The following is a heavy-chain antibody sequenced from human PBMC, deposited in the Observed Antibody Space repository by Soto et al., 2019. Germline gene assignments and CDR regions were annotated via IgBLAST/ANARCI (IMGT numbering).Heavy chain of an antibody. Sequence: PSETLSLTCTVSGGSISSYYWSWIRQPPGKGLEWIGYIYYSGSTNYNPSLKSRVTISVDTSKNQFSLKLSSVTAADTAVYYCARYYVSGVSYYYYYMDVWGKGTTVT. CDR2: IYYSGST. CDR3: ARYYVSGVSYYYYYMDV. CDR1: GGSISSYY. V-gene: IGHV4-59*01. D-gene: IGHD3-16*01. J-gene: IGHJ6*03.